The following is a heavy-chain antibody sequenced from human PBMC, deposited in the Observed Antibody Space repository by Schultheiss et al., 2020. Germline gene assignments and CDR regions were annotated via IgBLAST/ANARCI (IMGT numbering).Heavy chain of an antibody. Sequence: GGSLRLSCAASGFNFNTYSMNWVRQPPGKGLEWVAVISYDGSNKYYADSVKGRFTISRDNSKNTLYLQMNSLRAEDTAVYYCAKGGHYDILTGYSSGYYYGMDVWGQGTTVTVSS. CDR3: AKGGHYDILTGYSSGYYYGMDV. CDR2: ISYDGSNK. CDR1: GFNFNTYS. J-gene: IGHJ6*02. V-gene: IGHV3-30*18. D-gene: IGHD3-9*01.